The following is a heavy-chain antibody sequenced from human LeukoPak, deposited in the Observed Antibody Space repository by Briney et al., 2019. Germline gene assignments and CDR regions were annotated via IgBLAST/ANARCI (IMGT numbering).Heavy chain of an antibody. J-gene: IGHJ4*02. CDR2: INPNSGGT. CDR3: ARDGHYGSGHVDY. CDR1: GYTFTVFY. D-gene: IGHD3-10*01. Sequence: ASVKVSCKASGYTFTVFYMQWVRQAPGQGLEWMGWINPNSGGTYSAQKFQGRVTTTRDTSTSTAYMELRSLRSDDTAVYYCARDGHYGSGHVDYWGQGTLVTVSS. V-gene: IGHV1-2*02.